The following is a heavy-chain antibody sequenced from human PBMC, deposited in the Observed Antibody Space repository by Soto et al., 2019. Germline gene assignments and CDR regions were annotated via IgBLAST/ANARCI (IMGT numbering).Heavy chain of an antibody. V-gene: IGHV4-39*01. D-gene: IGHD6-13*01. CDR2: IYYSGST. CDR3: ARSQLFYYYYGMDV. Sequence: PSETLSLTCTVSGGSISSSSYYWGWIRQPPGKGLEWIGSIYYSGSTYHNPSLKSRVTISVDTSKNQFSLKLSSVTAADTAVYYCARSQLFYYYYGMDVWGQGTTVTVSS. J-gene: IGHJ6*02. CDR1: GGSISSSSYY.